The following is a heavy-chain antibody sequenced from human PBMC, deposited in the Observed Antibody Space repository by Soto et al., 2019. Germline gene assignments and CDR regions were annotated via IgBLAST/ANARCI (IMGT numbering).Heavy chain of an antibody. J-gene: IGHJ6*02. Sequence: CGSLKLACAACGVTVRSYGVHGVRQATGEGLMWVSRINPDGSTTSYADSVKGRFTISRDNAKNTLYLQMNSLRVEDTAVYYCARVPTTVTTPGMDVWGQGLTVTV. CDR1: GVTVRSYG. V-gene: IGHV3-74*01. D-gene: IGHD4-4*01. CDR2: INPDGSTT. CDR3: ARVPTTVTTPGMDV.